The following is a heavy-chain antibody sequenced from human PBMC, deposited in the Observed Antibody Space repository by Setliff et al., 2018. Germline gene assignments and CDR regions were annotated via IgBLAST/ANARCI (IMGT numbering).Heavy chain of an antibody. Sequence: PSETLSLTCTVSGDSISSRRSYWGWFRQPARRGLEWIGQIYTSWGTNYNPSLKSRVTISLDTSKNQFSLSLSSVTAADTAVYYCARMSGFQYMDVWGKGTTVTVSS. CDR2: IYTSWGT. CDR3: ARMSGFQYMDV. V-gene: IGHV4-61*09. J-gene: IGHJ6*03. D-gene: IGHD3-3*01. CDR1: GDSISSRRSY.